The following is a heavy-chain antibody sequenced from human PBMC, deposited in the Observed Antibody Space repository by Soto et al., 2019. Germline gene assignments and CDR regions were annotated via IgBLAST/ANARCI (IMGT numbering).Heavy chain of an antibody. CDR3: ARRYGSAIDY. CDR2: IYYSGST. CDR1: GGTISSWY. V-gene: IGHV4-59*08. Sequence: SETLSLTCTVSGGTISSWYWSWIRQPPGKGLEWIGYIYYSGSTNCNPSLKSRVTISVDTSKNQFPLKLSSVTAADTAVYYCARRYGSAIDYWGQGTLVTVSS. D-gene: IGHD1-26*01. J-gene: IGHJ4*02.